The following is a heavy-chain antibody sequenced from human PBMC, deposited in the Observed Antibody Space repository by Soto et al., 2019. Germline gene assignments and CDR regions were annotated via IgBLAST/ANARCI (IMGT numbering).Heavy chain of an antibody. J-gene: IGHJ4*02. Sequence: EVQLLESGGGLVQPGGSLRLSCAASGFTFSSYAMSWVRQAPGNGLEWVSAISGSGGSTYYADSVKGRFTISRDNSKNTLYLQMNRLRAEDTAVYYCAKDAGYIVLMVYAPAFDYWGQGTLVTVSS. D-gene: IGHD2-8*01. CDR2: ISGSGGST. CDR3: AKDAGYIVLMVYAPAFDY. V-gene: IGHV3-23*01. CDR1: GFTFSSYA.